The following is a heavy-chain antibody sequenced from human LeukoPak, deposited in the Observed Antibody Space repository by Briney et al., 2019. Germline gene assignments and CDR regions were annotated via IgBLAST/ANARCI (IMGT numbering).Heavy chain of an antibody. D-gene: IGHD6-13*01. CDR1: GFTFSSYW. CDR2: IKQDGSEK. Sequence: GGSLRLSCAASGFTFSSYWMTWVRQAPGKGLEWVANIKQDGSEKNYVDSVKGRFTISRDNAKNSLYLRMNSLRAEDSALYYCARDFEGKKGLASAGTDSWGQGTLVTVSS. J-gene: IGHJ4*02. V-gene: IGHV3-7*01. CDR3: ARDFEGKKGLASAGTDS.